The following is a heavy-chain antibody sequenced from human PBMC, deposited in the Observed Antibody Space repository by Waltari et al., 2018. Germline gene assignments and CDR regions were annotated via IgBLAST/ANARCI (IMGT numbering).Heavy chain of an antibody. J-gene: IGHJ6*02. CDR2: MNPNSGNT. CDR1: GYTFTSYD. CDR3: ARGRLVDYYYYGMDV. D-gene: IGHD6-6*01. Sequence: QVQLVQSGAGVKKPGASVKVSCKASGYTFTSYDINWVRQATGQGLEWMGWMNPNSGNTGYAQKFQGRVTITRNTSISTAYMELSSLRSEDTAVYYCARGRLVDYYYYGMDVWGQGTTVTVSS. V-gene: IGHV1-8*03.